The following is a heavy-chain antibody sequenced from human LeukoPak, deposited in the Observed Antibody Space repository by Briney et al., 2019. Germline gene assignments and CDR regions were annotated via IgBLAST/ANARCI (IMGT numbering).Heavy chain of an antibody. CDR1: GFAFRSFD. CDR3: ARGPPYGTRSDYFDY. CDR2: IKQGGNEK. Sequence: GGSLRLSCAASGFAFRSFDMSWVRQAPGKGLEWMADIKQGGNEKQYVDSVRGRFTVSRDDAKNSLYLEMNSLRVDDTAVYYCARGPPYGTRSDYFDYWGQGTLVTVSS. D-gene: IGHD3-10*01. J-gene: IGHJ4*02. V-gene: IGHV3-7*01.